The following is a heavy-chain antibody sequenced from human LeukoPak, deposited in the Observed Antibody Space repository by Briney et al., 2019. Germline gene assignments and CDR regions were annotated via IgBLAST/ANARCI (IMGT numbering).Heavy chain of an antibody. CDR2: IDPSDSYT. CDR1: GYSFTSYW. Sequence: PGQSLRSSSKGSGYSFTSYWISWVRQMPGKGLEWMGRIDPSDSYTNYSPSFQGHVTISADKSISTAYLQWSSLKASDTAMYYCVFSNPSNSDYWGQGTLVTVSS. D-gene: IGHD4-11*01. V-gene: IGHV5-10-1*01. CDR3: VFSNPSNSDY. J-gene: IGHJ4*02.